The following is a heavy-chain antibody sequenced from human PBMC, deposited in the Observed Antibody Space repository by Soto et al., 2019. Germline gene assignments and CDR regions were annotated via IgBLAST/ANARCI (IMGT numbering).Heavy chain of an antibody. CDR2: INPNSGGT. J-gene: IGHJ3*01. CDR1: GYTFTGYY. Sequence: ASVKVSCKASGYTFTGYYMHWVRQAPGQGLEWMGWINPNSGGTNYAQKFQGRVTMTRDTSISTAYMELSRLRSDDTAVYYCAREVRLIVLMVYASRGAFDFCGQGTMVTVSS. V-gene: IGHV1-2*02. CDR3: AREVRLIVLMVYASRGAFDF. D-gene: IGHD2-8*01.